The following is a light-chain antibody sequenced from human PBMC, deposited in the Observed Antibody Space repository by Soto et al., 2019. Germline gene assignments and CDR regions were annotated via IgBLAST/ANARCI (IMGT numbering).Light chain of an antibody. Sequence: EIVLTQSPGTLSLSPGERATLSCRASQSVRSSYLAWYQQRPGQAPRLLIYGTSSRATGIPDRFSGSGSGTDFSLTISRLEPEDFAVYYCQQYGTSPYTFCQGTKLEI. CDR3: QQYGTSPYT. V-gene: IGKV3-20*01. CDR1: QSVRSSY. J-gene: IGKJ2*01. CDR2: GTS.